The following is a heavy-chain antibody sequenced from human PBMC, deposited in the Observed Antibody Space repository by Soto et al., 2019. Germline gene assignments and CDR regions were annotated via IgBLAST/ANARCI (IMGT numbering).Heavy chain of an antibody. CDR2: VRSKANNYAT. J-gene: IGHJ4*02. CDR1: GFTFSASA. Sequence: GGSLRLSCAASGFTFSASAMHWVRQASGKGLEWVGRVRSKANNYATAYAASVEGRFTISRDDSKNTAYLQMNRLKTEDTAVYYCTRLGGYCGGGSCYAFNDYWGQATLVTVSS. V-gene: IGHV3-73*01. D-gene: IGHD2-15*01. CDR3: TRLGGYCGGGSCYAFNDY.